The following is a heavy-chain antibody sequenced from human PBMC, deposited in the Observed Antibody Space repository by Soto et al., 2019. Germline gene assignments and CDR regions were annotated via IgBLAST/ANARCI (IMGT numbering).Heavy chain of an antibody. Sequence: QVQLQESGPGLVKPSQTLSLTCTVSGGSISSGDYYWSWIRQPPGKGLEWIGYIYYSGSTYYNPSLKSRVTISVDTSKNQFSLKLSSVTAADTAVYYCARADNYCSGGSCYSTGVSDWGQGTQVTVSS. CDR1: GGSISSGDYY. J-gene: IGHJ4*02. CDR2: IYYSGST. D-gene: IGHD2-15*01. CDR3: ARADNYCSGGSCYSTGVSD. V-gene: IGHV4-30-4*01.